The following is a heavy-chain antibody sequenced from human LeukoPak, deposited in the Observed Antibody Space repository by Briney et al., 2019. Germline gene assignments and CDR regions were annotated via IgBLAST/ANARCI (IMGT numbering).Heavy chain of an antibody. CDR3: AKVSPEDYMDV. CDR1: GFPLSSYA. V-gene: IGHV3-23*01. CDR2: TSSSDAGT. Sequence: PGGSLRLSCAVSGFPLSSYAMSWVRQAPGKGLEWASATSSSDAGTYYADSVRGRFTISRDNSKNTLYLQMNSLRAEDTAVYYCAKVSPEDYMDVWGKGTTVTISS. J-gene: IGHJ6*03.